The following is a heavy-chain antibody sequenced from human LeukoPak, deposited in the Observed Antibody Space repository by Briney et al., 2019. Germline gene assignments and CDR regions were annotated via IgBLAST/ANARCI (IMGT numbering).Heavy chain of an antibody. J-gene: IGHJ4*02. CDR2: ISGDGTET. V-gene: IGHV3-23*01. CDR3: AKGGHYSFFDY. Sequence: GGSLRLSCAASGFTFSNHWMTWVRQAPRKGLEWVSTISGDGTETFYADSVKGRFTISRDNSKNTHYLQMSSLRAEDTGIYYCAKGGHYSFFDYWGQGTLVTVSS. D-gene: IGHD4-11*01. CDR1: GFTFSNHW.